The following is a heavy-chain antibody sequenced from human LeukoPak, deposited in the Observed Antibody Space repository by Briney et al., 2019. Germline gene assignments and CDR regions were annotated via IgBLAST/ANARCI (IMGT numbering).Heavy chain of an antibody. Sequence: GGSLRLSCAASGFTFSNYTMNWVRQAPGKGLEWVSYISGGSSTIYYADSVKGRFTISRDNAKNSLYLQMTSLRAEDTAVYYFARGGIRGITPYFFDSWGQGTLFSLSS. J-gene: IGHJ4*02. CDR3: ARGGIRGITPYFFDS. D-gene: IGHD3-10*01. V-gene: IGHV3-48*04. CDR1: GFTFSNYT. CDR2: ISGGSSTI.